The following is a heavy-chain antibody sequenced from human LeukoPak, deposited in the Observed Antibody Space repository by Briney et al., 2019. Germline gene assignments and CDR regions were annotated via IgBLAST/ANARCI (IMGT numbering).Heavy chain of an antibody. V-gene: IGHV3-23*01. Sequence: GGSLRLSCAASGFTFSSYAMSWVRQAPGKGLEWVSAISGSGGSTYYADSVKGRLTISRDNSKNTLYLQMNSLRAEDTAVYYCAKNSGYSSSWYSLDYWGQGTLVTVSS. J-gene: IGHJ4*02. CDR3: AKNSGYSSSWYSLDY. CDR1: GFTFSSYA. CDR2: ISGSGGST. D-gene: IGHD6-13*01.